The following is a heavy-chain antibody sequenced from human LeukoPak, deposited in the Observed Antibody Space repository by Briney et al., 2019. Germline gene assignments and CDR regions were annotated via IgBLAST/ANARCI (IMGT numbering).Heavy chain of an antibody. CDR3: ATPRDIYDSSGYAA. CDR1: GFTFSSYS. D-gene: IGHD3-22*01. CDR2: ISGSGGST. J-gene: IGHJ5*02. V-gene: IGHV3-23*01. Sequence: GGSLRLSCAASGFTFSSYSMNWVRQAPGKGLEWVSAISGSGGSTYYADSVKGRFTISRDNSKNTLYLQMNSLRAEDTAVYYCATPRDIYDSSGYAAWGQGTLVTVSS.